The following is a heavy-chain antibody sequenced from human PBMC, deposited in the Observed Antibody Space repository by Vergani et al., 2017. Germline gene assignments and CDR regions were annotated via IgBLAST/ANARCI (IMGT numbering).Heavy chain of an antibody. D-gene: IGHD3-16*01. CDR3: AKHFRGWGIDY. Sequence: EVQLVESGGGLVQPGGSLRLSCKGSGLVFGDYWMSWVRQVPGKGLEWVANIMRDGSDKYYLDSVAGRFSVSRDNAKNSVYLQMNSLRTDDTATYYCAKHFRGWGIDYWGQGTQVIVSS. V-gene: IGHV3-7*01. J-gene: IGHJ4*02. CDR2: IMRDGSDK. CDR1: GLVFGDYW.